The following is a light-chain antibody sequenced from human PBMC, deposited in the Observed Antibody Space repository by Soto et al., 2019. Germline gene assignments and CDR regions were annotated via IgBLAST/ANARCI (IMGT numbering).Light chain of an antibody. V-gene: IGKV1-5*01. CDR1: RSISNW. CDR3: QQYGSFSPIT. J-gene: IGKJ4*01. Sequence: DIQMTQSPSTLSASVGDRVTITCRASRSISNWLAWYQQRPGIAPKLLIFDASILQSGVPSRFSGSGSGTEFTLTTSRLQTDDFATYYCQQYGSFSPITFGGGTKV. CDR2: DAS.